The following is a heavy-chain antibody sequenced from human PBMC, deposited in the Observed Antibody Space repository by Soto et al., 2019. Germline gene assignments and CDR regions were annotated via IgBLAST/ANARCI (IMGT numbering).Heavy chain of an antibody. J-gene: IGHJ6*02. Sequence: SETLSLTCTVSGGSIGSGDYYWSWIRQPPGKGLEWIGYNYYSGSTYYNPSLKSRVTISVDTSKNQFSLKLSSVTAADTAVYYCARGNHPSYYDSPSYYYGMDVWGQGTTVTVSS. CDR3: ARGNHPSYYDSPSYYYGMDV. CDR1: GGSIGSGDYY. CDR2: NYYSGST. V-gene: IGHV4-30-4*01. D-gene: IGHD3-3*01.